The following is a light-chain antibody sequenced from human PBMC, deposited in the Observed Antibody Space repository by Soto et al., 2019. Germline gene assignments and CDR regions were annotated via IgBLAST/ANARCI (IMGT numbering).Light chain of an antibody. V-gene: IGLV2-14*01. Sequence: QPVLTQPASVSGSPGQSITISCTGTSSDVGDYKYVSWYQQHPGKAPKLMIYEVSNRPSGVSNRFSGSKSGNTASLTISGLQAEDEADYYCSSYTSSTTVLFGGGTKLTVL. CDR3: SSYTSSTTVL. CDR2: EVS. CDR1: SSDVGDYKY. J-gene: IGLJ2*01.